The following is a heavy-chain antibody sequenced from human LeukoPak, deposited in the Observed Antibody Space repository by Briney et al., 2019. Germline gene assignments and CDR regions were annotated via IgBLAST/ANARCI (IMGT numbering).Heavy chain of an antibody. Sequence: GGSLRLSCVASGFTFSSYSMNWVRQAPGKGLEWVSSISRSSSYINYADSVKGRFTISRDNAKNSLYLHMNSLRAEDTAVYYCARASSGYEDGFDYWGQGTLVTVSS. CDR1: GFTFSSYS. J-gene: IGHJ4*02. D-gene: IGHD5-12*01. CDR2: ISRSSSYI. V-gene: IGHV3-21*01. CDR3: ARASSGYEDGFDY.